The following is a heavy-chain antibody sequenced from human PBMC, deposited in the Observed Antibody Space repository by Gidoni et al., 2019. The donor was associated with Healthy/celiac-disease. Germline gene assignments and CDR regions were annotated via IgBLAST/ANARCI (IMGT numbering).Heavy chain of an antibody. V-gene: IGHV3-23*04. CDR1: GFTFSRYA. D-gene: IGHD5-18*01. CDR2: ISGSGGST. J-gene: IGHJ3*02. Sequence: EVQLVESGGGLVQPGGDLRRACAASGFTFSRYAMIWVRQAPGKGLGWVSAISGSGGSTYYADSVNGRFTISRDNSKNTLYLQMNSLRAEDTAVYYCAKVGTSGYSYGYGSSDAFDIWGQGTMVTVSS. CDR3: AKVGTSGYSYGYGSSDAFDI.